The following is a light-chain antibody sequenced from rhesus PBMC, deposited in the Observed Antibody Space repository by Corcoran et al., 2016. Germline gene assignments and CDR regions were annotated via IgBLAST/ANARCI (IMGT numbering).Light chain of an antibody. Sequence: EIVMTQSPTTLSLYPGETATISCRTSQSVSSKFAWYQQKTGQATRLLIYGASSRATGIPDRFSGSGYGTDFTLTISSLEPEDFADYYCQETSNLSPTFGQWTKVEIK. J-gene: IGKJ1*01. CDR1: QSVSSK. CDR2: GAS. V-gene: IGKV3-31*02. CDR3: QETSNLSPT.